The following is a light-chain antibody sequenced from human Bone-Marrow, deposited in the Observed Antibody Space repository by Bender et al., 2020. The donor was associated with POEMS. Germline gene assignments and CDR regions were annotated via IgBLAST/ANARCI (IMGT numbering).Light chain of an antibody. CDR1: SSNIGRNT. Sequence: QSVLTQPPSASGTPGQRVTISCSGSSSNIGRNTVSWYQQLPGTAPKLLIYSNSQRPSGVPDRFSGSKYGTSASLAISGLQSEDEADYYCAAWDDSLTALEFGGGTKLTVL. CDR2: SNS. V-gene: IGLV1-44*01. J-gene: IGLJ2*01. CDR3: AAWDDSLTALE.